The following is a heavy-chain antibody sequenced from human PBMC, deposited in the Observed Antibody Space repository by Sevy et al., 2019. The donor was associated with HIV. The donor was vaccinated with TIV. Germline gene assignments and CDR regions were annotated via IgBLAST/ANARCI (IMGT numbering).Heavy chain of an antibody. J-gene: IGHJ6*02. CDR1: GGSISSGGYY. Sequence: SETLSLTCTVSGGSISSGGYYWSWIRQHPGKGLEWIGYIYYSGSTYYNPSLKSRVTISVDTSKNQFSLKLSSVTAADTAVHYCASSSADYYDGMDVWGQGTTVTVSS. V-gene: IGHV4-31*03. CDR2: IYYSGST. CDR3: ASSSADYYDGMDV. D-gene: IGHD6-6*01.